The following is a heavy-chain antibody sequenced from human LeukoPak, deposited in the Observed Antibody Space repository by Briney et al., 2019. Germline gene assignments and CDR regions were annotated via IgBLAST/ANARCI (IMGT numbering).Heavy chain of an antibody. V-gene: IGHV4-61*02. Sequence: SQTLSLTCTVSGASISSGSYYWSWIRQPAGKGLEWIGRIYTSGSTNYNPSLKSRVTISVDTSKNQFSLKLSSVTAADTAVYYCARGLWFGDENPPYFDYWGQGTLVTVSS. CDR1: GASISSGSYY. J-gene: IGHJ4*02. D-gene: IGHD3-10*01. CDR3: ARGLWFGDENPPYFDY. CDR2: IYTSGST.